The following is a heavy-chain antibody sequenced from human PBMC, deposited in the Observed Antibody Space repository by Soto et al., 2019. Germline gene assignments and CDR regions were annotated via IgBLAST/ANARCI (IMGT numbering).Heavy chain of an antibody. J-gene: IGHJ4*02. CDR2: IYYSGST. V-gene: IGHV4-39*01. CDR1: GGYISSSSYY. CDR3: ARHRQWPGYQFDY. Sequence: QLQLQESGPGLLRPSETLSLTCTVSGGYISSSSYYWGWIRQPPGKGREWIESIYYSGSTHYNPSLKSRVTISIDTSKNQFLLNLRSVTAADTAVYYCARHRQWPGYQFDYWGQGTLVTVSS. D-gene: IGHD6-19*01.